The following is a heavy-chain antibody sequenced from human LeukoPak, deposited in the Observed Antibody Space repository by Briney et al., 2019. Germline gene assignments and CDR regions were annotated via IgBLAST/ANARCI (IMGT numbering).Heavy chain of an antibody. CDR3: AKLGGSGYYFDY. J-gene: IGHJ4*02. CDR1: GLTFNAYA. Sequence: GGSLRLSCAASGLTFNAYAIHWVRQAPGKGLEWVAFIRKDGNDEKYADSVKGRFTISRDNAKNSLYLQMNSLRAEDTALYYCAKLGGSGYYFDYWGQGTLVTVSS. V-gene: IGHV3-30*02. CDR2: IRKDGNDE. D-gene: IGHD2-15*01.